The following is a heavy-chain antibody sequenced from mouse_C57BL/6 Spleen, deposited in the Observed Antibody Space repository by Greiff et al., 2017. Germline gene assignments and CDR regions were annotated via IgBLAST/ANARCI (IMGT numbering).Heavy chain of an antibody. CDR1: GYTFTGYW. J-gene: IGHJ2*01. V-gene: IGHV1-72*01. Sequence: QVQLQQPGAELVKPGASVKLSCKASGYTFTGYWMHWVKQRPGRGLGWIGRFDPKSGGTKYNEKFKGKATLTVDKPSSTAYMQLSSLTSEDSAVYYCAREDDGYYFDYWGQGTTLTVSS. D-gene: IGHD2-3*01. CDR3: AREDDGYYFDY. CDR2: FDPKSGGT.